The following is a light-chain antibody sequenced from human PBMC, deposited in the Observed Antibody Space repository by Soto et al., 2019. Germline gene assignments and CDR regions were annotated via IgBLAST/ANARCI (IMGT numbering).Light chain of an antibody. J-gene: IGKJ1*01. V-gene: IGKV1-39*01. Sequence: DIQMTQSPSSLSASVGDRVTITCRASQNINKYLNWYQQRPGKAPKLLVYAASSLQTGVPSRFGGSRSGTDFTLTISSLQPEDFAVYYCQQSYVTPWTFGQGTKVEI. CDR1: QNINKY. CDR2: AAS. CDR3: QQSYVTPWT.